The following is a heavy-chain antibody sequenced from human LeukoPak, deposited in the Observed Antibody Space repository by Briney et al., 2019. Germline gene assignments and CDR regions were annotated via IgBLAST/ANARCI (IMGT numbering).Heavy chain of an antibody. J-gene: IGHJ4*02. CDR2: IIPISGTA. V-gene: IGHV1-69*05. Sequence: ASVKVSCKASGGTFSSYAISWVRQAPGQGLEWMGRIIPISGTANYAQKFQGRVTITTDESTSTAYMELSSLRSEDTAVYYCARGRVGCSGGSCYDYWGQGTLVTVSS. CDR3: ARGRVGCSGGSCYDY. D-gene: IGHD2-15*01. CDR1: GGTFSSYA.